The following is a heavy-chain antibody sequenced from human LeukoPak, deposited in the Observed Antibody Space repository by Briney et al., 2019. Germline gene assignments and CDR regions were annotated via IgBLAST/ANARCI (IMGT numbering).Heavy chain of an antibody. D-gene: IGHD3-10*01. Sequence: GESLKISCKGSGSSFTSYWIGWVRQMPGKGLEWMGIIYPGDSDTRYSPSFQGQVTISADKSISTAYLQWSSLKASDTAMYYCARLGGMVRVNRGCDYWGQGTLVTVSS. CDR2: IYPGDSDT. CDR3: ARLGGMVRVNRGCDY. CDR1: GSSFTSYW. J-gene: IGHJ4*02. V-gene: IGHV5-51*01.